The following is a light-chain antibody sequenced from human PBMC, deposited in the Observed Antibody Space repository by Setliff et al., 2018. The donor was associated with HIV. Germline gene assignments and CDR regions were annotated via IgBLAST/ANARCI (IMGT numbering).Light chain of an antibody. Sequence: QSALTQPASVSGSPGQSITISCTGTSSDIGDYNYVSWYQHHPGKAPKLLIYEVTNRPSGISNRFSGSKSGNTASLTISGLLSEDESDYYCSSFERSNTWVFGGGTQLTVL. CDR2: EVT. CDR1: SSDIGDYNY. J-gene: IGLJ3*02. CDR3: SSFERSNTWV. V-gene: IGLV2-14*01.